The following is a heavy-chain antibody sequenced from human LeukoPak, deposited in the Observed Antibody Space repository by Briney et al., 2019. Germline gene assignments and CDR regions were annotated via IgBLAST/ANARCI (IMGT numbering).Heavy chain of an antibody. CDR1: GGSISSYY. Sequence: SETLSLTCTVSGGSISSYYWSWIRQPAGKGLEWIGRIYTSGSTNYNPSLKSRVTMSVDTSKNQFSLKLSSVTAADTAVYYCARTPTAGYDFWSGYYQYDAFDIWGQGTMVTVSS. J-gene: IGHJ3*02. CDR2: IYTSGST. V-gene: IGHV4-4*07. D-gene: IGHD3-3*01. CDR3: ARTPTAGYDFWSGYYQYDAFDI.